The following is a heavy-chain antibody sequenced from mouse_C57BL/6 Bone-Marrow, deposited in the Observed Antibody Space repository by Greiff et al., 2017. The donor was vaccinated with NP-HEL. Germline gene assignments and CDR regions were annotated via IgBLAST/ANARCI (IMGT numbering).Heavy chain of an antibody. CDR2: ISSGGSYT. V-gene: IGHV5-6*01. CDR1: GFTFSSYG. Sequence: EVQLVESGGDLVKPGGSLKLSCAASGFTFSSYGMSWVRQTPDKRLEWVATISSGGSYTYYPDSVKGRFTISRDNAKNTLYLQMSSLKSEDTAMYYCARHPNWEPYWYFDVWGTGTTVTVSS. D-gene: IGHD4-1*02. CDR3: ARHPNWEPYWYFDV. J-gene: IGHJ1*03.